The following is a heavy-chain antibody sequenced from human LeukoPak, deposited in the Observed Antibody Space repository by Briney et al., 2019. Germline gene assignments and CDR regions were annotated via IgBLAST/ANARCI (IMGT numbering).Heavy chain of an antibody. J-gene: IGHJ3*02. CDR3: ARSHWGSQVAFDI. CDR2: ISASNGNT. V-gene: IGHV1-18*01. D-gene: IGHD3-16*01. CDR1: GYTFTSYG. Sequence: ASVKVSCKASGYTFTSYGISWVRQPPGRGLEWMVWISASNGNTNYAQKLQGRVTMTTDTSTSTAHMDLRSLRSDDTAVYYCARSHWGSQVAFDIWGQGTMVTVSS.